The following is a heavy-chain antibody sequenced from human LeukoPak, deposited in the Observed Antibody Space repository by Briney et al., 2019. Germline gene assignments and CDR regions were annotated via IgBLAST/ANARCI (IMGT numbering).Heavy chain of an antibody. CDR2: ISGSGGST. D-gene: IGHD5-18*01. CDR3: ARDYDGEYTANFDY. CDR1: GFTFSSYA. J-gene: IGHJ4*02. V-gene: IGHV3-23*01. Sequence: GGSLRLSCAASGFTFSSYAMSWVRQAPGKGLEWVSAISGSGGSTYYADSVKSRFTISRDNSKNTLYLQMNSLRAEDTAVYYCARDYDGEYTANFDYWGQGTLVTVSS.